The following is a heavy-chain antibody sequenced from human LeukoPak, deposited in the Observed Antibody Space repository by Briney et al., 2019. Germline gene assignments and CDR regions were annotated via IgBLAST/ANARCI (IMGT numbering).Heavy chain of an antibody. CDR3: ARDPPYYDSSGYYYDY. J-gene: IGHJ4*02. CDR1: GFTFSTYS. V-gene: IGHV3-21*01. D-gene: IGHD3-22*01. Sequence: GGSLRLSCAASGFTFSTYSMNWVRQAPGKGLEWVSSISGSSIYIYYADSVKDRFTISRDNAKNSLYLQMNSLRAEDTAVYYCARDPPYYDSSGYYYDYWGQGTLVTVSS. CDR2: ISGSSIYI.